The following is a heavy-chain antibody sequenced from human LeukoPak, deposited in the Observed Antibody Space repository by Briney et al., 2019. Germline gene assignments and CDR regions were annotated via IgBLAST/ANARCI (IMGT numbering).Heavy chain of an antibody. CDR1: GFTVNSYW. CDR2: IYSGGST. CDR3: ARDGPAAEDYYYGMDV. J-gene: IGHJ6*02. V-gene: IGHV3-66*01. D-gene: IGHD6-13*01. Sequence: GGSLRLSCAASGFTVNSYWMSWVRQAPGKGLEWVSVIYSGGSTYYADSVKGRFTISRDNSKNTLYLQMNSLRAEDTAVYYCARDGPAAEDYYYGMDVWGQGTTVTVSS.